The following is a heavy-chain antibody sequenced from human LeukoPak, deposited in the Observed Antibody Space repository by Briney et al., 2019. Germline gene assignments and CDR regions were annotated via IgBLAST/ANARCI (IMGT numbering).Heavy chain of an antibody. CDR3: ARIYFYENGGYYRHFDY. Sequence: GGSLRLSCAASGFTFGNYWMSWVRRAPGKGLEWVASIEQDGSETKYVDSVKGRFTISRDNTKNSLYVQMNGLRAEDTALYYCARIYFYENGGYYRHFDYWGQGTLVTVSS. CDR2: IEQDGSET. D-gene: IGHD3-22*01. CDR1: GFTFGNYW. J-gene: IGHJ4*02. V-gene: IGHV3-7*01.